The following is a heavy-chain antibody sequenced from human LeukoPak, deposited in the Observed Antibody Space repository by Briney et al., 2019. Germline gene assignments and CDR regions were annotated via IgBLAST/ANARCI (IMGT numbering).Heavy chain of an antibody. J-gene: IGHJ6*04. CDR3: ARASSVFGELSIYYYCGMDV. D-gene: IGHD3-10*02. CDR1: GFTFSSYG. V-gene: IGHV3-33*01. Sequence: PGRSLRLSCAASGFTFSSYGMHWARQAPGKGLEWVADIWYDGSNKYYADSVKGRFTISRDNSKNTLYLQMNSLRAEDTAVYYCARASSVFGELSIYYYCGMDVWGKGTTVTVSS. CDR2: IWYDGSNK.